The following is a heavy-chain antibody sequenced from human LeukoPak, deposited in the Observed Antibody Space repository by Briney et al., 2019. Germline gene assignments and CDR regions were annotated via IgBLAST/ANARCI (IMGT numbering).Heavy chain of an antibody. J-gene: IGHJ4*02. Sequence: GASVKVTCKASGYTFTSYDINWVRQATGQGLEWMGWMNPNSGNTGYAQKFQGRVTMTRNTSISTAYMELSSLRSEDTAVYYCARGYDSSGYYFDYWGQGTLVTVSS. D-gene: IGHD3-22*01. V-gene: IGHV1-8*01. CDR3: ARGYDSSGYYFDY. CDR2: MNPNSGNT. CDR1: GYTFTSYD.